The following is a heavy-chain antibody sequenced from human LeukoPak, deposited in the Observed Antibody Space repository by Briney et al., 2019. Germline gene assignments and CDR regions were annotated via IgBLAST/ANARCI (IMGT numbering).Heavy chain of an antibody. J-gene: IGHJ4*02. D-gene: IGHD6-13*01. CDR2: INPNSGGA. V-gene: IGHV1-2*02. CDR3: ARSGRAAAGTAPLGY. CDR1: GYTFTGYY. Sequence: GASVKVSCKASGYTFTGYYMHWVRQAPGQGLEWMGWINPNSGGANYAQKFQGRVTMTRDTSISTAYMELSRLRSDDTAVYYCARSGRAAAGTAPLGYWGQGTLVTVSS.